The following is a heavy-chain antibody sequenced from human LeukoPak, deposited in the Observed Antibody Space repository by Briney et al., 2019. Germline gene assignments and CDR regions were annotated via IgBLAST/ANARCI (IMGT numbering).Heavy chain of an antibody. D-gene: IGHD3-10*01. CDR1: GFSFSNYD. CDR2: VSRSSDIR. V-gene: IGHV3-23*01. CDR3: LPSDG. J-gene: IGHJ4*02. Sequence: GGSLRLPCAASGFSFSNYDMTWVRHAPGKGLECVASVSRSSDIRNYADSVKGRFTISRDNSKNTLHLEMNSLRAEDTAVYYCLPSDGGGQGTLVTVSS.